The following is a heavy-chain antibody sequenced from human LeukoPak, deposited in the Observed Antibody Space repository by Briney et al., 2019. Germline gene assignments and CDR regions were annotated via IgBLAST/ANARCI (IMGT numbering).Heavy chain of an antibody. CDR1: GGSFSGYY. D-gene: IGHD2-15*01. J-gene: IGHJ3*02. Sequence: SETLPLTCAVYGGSFSGYYWSWIRQPPGKGLEWIGEINHSGSTNYNPSLKSRVTISVDTSKNQFSLKLSSVTAADTAAYPRSDGRRSAFDIWGQGTMVTVSS. CDR3: SDGRRSAFDI. V-gene: IGHV4-34*01. CDR2: INHSGST.